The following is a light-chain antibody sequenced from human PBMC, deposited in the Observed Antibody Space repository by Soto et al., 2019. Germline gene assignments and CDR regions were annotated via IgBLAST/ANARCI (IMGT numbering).Light chain of an antibody. CDR2: AAS. J-gene: IGKJ1*01. CDR3: QKYNSAAWT. Sequence: AIQMTQSPSSLSASVGDRVTITCRASQGIRDELGWYQQKAGKAPNLLISAASRLQSGVPSRFSGRGSGTDFTLTISSLQPEDVATYYCQKYNSAAWTFGQGTKVDIK. V-gene: IGKV1-6*01. CDR1: QGIRDE.